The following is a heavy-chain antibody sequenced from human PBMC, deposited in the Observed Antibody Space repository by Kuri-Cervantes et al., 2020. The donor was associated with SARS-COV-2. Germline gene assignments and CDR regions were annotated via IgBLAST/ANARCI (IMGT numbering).Heavy chain of an antibody. V-gene: IGHV4-30-4*01. D-gene: IGHD3-3*01. CDR2: IYYSGST. Sequence: SETLSLTCTVSGGSISSGDYYWSWIRQPPGKGLEWIGYIYYSGSTYYNPSLKSRVTISVDTSKNQFSLKLSSVTAADTAVYYCARAKMGFLEWDNWFDPWGQGTLVTVSS. CDR1: GGSISSGDYY. CDR3: ARAKMGFLEWDNWFDP. J-gene: IGHJ5*02.